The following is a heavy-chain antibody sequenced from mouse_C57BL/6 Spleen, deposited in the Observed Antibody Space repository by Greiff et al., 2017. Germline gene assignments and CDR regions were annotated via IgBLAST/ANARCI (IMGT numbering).Heavy chain of an antibody. Sequence: QVHVKQPGAELVKPGASVKLSCKASGYTFTSYWMHWVKQRPGRGLEWIGRIDPNSGGTKYNEKFKSKATLTVDKPSSTAYMQLSSLTSEDSAVYYCARLRNWEYYFDYWGQGTTLTVSS. V-gene: IGHV1-72*01. CDR3: ARLRNWEYYFDY. J-gene: IGHJ2*01. CDR2: IDPNSGGT. D-gene: IGHD4-1*01. CDR1: GYTFTSYW.